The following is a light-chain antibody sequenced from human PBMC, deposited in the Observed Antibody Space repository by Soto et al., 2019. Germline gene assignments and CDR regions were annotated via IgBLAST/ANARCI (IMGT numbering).Light chain of an antibody. CDR1: QSVSRSY. Sequence: EIVLLRSPRTLTLSTGERATLSCWASQSVSRSYLAWYQQKPPQAPSLLHYRASSRATGIPDRFSGSGSGTDFTLTISRLEPEDFAVYYCQQDGSSPTTFVQGTKVDIK. V-gene: IGKV3-20*01. CDR2: RAS. CDR3: QQDGSSPTT. J-gene: IGKJ1*01.